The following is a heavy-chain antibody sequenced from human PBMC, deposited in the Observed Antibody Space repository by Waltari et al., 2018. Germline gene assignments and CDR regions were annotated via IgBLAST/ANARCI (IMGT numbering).Heavy chain of an antibody. CDR3: ARRAWWGPPYYYYMDV. Sequence: EVQLVQSGAEVKKPGESLKISCKGSGYSFTSYWIGWVRQMPGKGLEWVGVSYPVDSDTRYSPSFQGQVTISADKSISTAYLQWSSLKASDTAMYYCARRAWWGPPYYYYMDVWGKGTTVTVSS. J-gene: IGHJ6*03. V-gene: IGHV5-51*03. D-gene: IGHD2-15*01. CDR1: GYSFTSYW. CDR2: SYPVDSDT.